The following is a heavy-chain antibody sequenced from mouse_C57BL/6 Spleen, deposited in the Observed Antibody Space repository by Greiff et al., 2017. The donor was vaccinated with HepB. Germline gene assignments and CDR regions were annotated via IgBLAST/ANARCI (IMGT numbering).Heavy chain of an antibody. CDR3: ARREDSSGYDYAMDY. CDR1: GFTFTSYC. D-gene: IGHD3-2*02. J-gene: IGHJ4*01. Sequence: EVQRVEPGGDLVKPGASLKLSCAASGFTFTSYCMSWVRQTPDKRLEWVATISRGGSYTYYPDSVKGRYTISRDNAKNTLYLQKSRLTSEDTAMYYCARREDSSGYDYAMDYWGQGTSVTVSS. V-gene: IGHV5-6*01. CDR2: ISRGGSYT.